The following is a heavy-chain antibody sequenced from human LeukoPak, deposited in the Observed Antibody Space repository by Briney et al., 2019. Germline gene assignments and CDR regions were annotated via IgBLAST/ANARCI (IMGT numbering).Heavy chain of an antibody. D-gene: IGHD3-9*01. V-gene: IGHV1-18*01. CDR2: ISAYNGDT. CDR3: ARGTGEYYDILTGDY. J-gene: IGHJ4*02. CDR1: GYTFTSYG. Sequence: ASVKVSCKASGYTFTSYGISWVRQAPGQGLEWMGWISAYNGDTNYAQKFQGRVTMTRDTSISTAYMELSRLRSDDTAVYYCARGTGEYYDILTGDYWGQGTLVTVSS.